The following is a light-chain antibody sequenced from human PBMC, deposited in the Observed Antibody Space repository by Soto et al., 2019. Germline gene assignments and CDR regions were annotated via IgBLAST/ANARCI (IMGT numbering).Light chain of an antibody. Sequence: EIVMTQSPATLSVSPGERATLSCRSSQSVSSTFAWYQQKPGQAPRILIYGASTRATGIPARFSGSGSGTDSTLTINSLQTDDFSTYYCQQYHSYWTLGQGTKVDI. CDR2: GAS. CDR1: QSVSST. V-gene: IGKV3-15*01. J-gene: IGKJ1*01. CDR3: QQYHSYWT.